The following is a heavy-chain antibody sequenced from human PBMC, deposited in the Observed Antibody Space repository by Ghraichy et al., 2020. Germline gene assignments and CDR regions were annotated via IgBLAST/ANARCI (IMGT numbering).Heavy chain of an antibody. J-gene: IGHJ4*02. D-gene: IGHD3-9*01. CDR2: IWSDGSNK. CDR3: ASDKGDILTVSPPPLLLFDD. Sequence: LSLTCAASEFTFSNYGMHWVRQAPGKGLEWVAVIWSDGSNKYYADSVKGRFTISRDNSKNTLYLQMNSLRAEDTAVYYCASDKGDILTVSPPPLLLFDDWGQGTLVTVSS. CDR1: EFTFSNYG. V-gene: IGHV3-33*01.